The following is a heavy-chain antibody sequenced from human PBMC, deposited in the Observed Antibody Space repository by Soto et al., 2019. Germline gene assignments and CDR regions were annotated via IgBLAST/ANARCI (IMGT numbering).Heavy chain of an antibody. J-gene: IGHJ4*02. CDR2: IYWDDEE. CDR1: GFSLSSSGVG. CDR3: ARTSAPQSSFAS. V-gene: IGHV2-5*02. Sequence: QITLKESGPTLVKPTQTLTLTCNFSGFSLSSSGVGVGWIRQPPGKALEWLALIYWDDEEHYSPSLKSRLTITKDTPKIPVVLTMTNMDPVDTGTYFCARTSAPQSSFASWGQGTLVSVSS. D-gene: IGHD1-26*01.